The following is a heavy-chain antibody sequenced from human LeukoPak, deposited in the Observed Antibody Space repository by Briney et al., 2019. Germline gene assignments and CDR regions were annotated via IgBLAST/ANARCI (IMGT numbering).Heavy chain of an antibody. D-gene: IGHD2-15*01. CDR3: ARGIVHSPTGRRVASGQNFDY. CDR2: TYYRSKWYN. J-gene: IGHJ4*02. CDR1: GDSVSSNSAA. Sequence: SQTLSLTCAISGDSVSSNSAAWNWIRQSPSRGLEWLGRTYYRSKWYNDYAVSVKSRITINPDTSKNQFSLKLSSVTAADTAVYYCARGIVHSPTGRRVASGQNFDYWGQGTLVTVSS. V-gene: IGHV6-1*01.